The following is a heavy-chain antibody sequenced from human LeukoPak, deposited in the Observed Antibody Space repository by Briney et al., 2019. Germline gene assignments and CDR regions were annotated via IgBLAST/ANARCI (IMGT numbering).Heavy chain of an antibody. Sequence: ASVTVSCTASGYTFTVYYMHWVRQAPGQGLEWMGWINPNSGGTNYAQKFQGRVTMTRDTSISTAYMELSRLRSDDTAVYYCARQLLWFGDYYMDVWGKGTTVTVSS. J-gene: IGHJ6*03. V-gene: IGHV1-2*02. CDR3: ARQLLWFGDYYMDV. CDR1: GYTFTVYY. D-gene: IGHD3-10*01. CDR2: INPNSGGT.